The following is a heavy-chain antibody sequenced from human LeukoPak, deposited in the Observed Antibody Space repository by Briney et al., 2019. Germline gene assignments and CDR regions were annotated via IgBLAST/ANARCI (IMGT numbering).Heavy chain of an antibody. CDR2: IYGGGYT. V-gene: IGHV3-53*01. J-gene: IGHJ4*02. CDR1: GVTVSSNY. CDR3: AREAPGYSSGWYYFDY. D-gene: IGHD6-19*01. Sequence: GGSLRLSCAVSGVTVSSNYMNWVRQAPGKGLEWVSVIYGGGYTYYADSVKGRFTISRDNSKNTLYLQMNSLRAEDTAVYYCAREAPGYSSGWYYFDYWGQGTLVTVSS.